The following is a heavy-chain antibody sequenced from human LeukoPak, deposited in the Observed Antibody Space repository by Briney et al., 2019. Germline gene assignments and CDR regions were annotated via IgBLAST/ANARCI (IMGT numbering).Heavy chain of an antibody. D-gene: IGHD6-6*01. CDR1: GYTFTSYG. CDR2: ISGYNGNT. CDR3: ARGKDYSSSSGLDY. J-gene: IGHJ4*02. V-gene: IGHV1-18*01. Sequence: ASVKVSCKASGYTFTSYGISWVRQAPGQGLEWMGWISGYNGNTNYAQKLQGRVTMTTDTSTSTAYMELRSLRSDDTAVYYCARGKDYSSSSGLDYWGQGTLVTVSS.